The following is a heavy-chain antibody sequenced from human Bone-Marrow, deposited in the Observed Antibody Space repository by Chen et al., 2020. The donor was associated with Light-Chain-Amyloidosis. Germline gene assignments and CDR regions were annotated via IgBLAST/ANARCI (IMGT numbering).Heavy chain of an antibody. J-gene: IGHJ4*02. V-gene: IGHV1-18*04. Sequence: QVQLVQSGAEVKKPGASVKVSCKASGYTFTNYVIYWVRQAPGHGLEWMGWISPYNGYTNFAQRLHGRVTVTTDTSTNTAYMELRSLRSDDTAVYYCARMEGPYYYDSSGLVYWGQGTLVTVSS. D-gene: IGHD3-22*01. CDR3: ARMEGPYYYDSSGLVY. CDR1: GYTFTNYV. CDR2: ISPYNGYT.